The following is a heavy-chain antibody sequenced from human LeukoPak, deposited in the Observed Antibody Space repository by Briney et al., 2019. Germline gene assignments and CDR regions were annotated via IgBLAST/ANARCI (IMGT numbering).Heavy chain of an antibody. CDR1: GYTFTSYD. CDR3: ARVGSGWYYFDY. Sequence: ASVKVSCEASGYTFTSYDINWVRQATGQGLEWMGWMNPNSGNTGYAQKFQGRVTMTRNTSISTAYMELSSLRSEDTAVYYCARVGSGWYYFDYWGQGTLVTVSS. CDR2: MNPNSGNT. D-gene: IGHD6-19*01. J-gene: IGHJ4*02. V-gene: IGHV1-8*01.